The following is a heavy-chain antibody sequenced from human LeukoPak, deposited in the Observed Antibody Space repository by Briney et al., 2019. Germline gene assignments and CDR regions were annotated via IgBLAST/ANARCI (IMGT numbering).Heavy chain of an antibody. J-gene: IGHJ6*02. CDR3: ARDLGSGWYVGYYYYGMDV. CDR1: GGSISSSSYY. CDR2: IYYSGST. V-gene: IGHV4-39*07. Sequence: SETLSLTCTVSGGSISSSSYYWGWIRQPPGKGLGWIGSIYYSGSTYYNPSLKSRVTISVDTSKNQFSLKLSSVTAADTAVYYCARDLGSGWYVGYYYYGMDVWGQGTTVTVSS. D-gene: IGHD6-19*01.